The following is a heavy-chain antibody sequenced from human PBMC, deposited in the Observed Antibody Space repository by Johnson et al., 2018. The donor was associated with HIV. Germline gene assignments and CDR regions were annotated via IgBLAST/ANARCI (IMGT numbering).Heavy chain of an antibody. CDR1: GFTFGDYA. Sequence: QMQLVESGGGVVRPGGSLRLSCTTSGFTFGDYAMSWIRQAPGKGLEWVSNISSSGSTIYYADSVKGRFTISRDNAKNSLYLQMNSLRAEDQAVYYCARTPSLPGAFDIWGQGTMVTVSS. J-gene: IGHJ3*02. V-gene: IGHV3-11*04. CDR3: ARTPSLPGAFDI. CDR2: ISSSGSTI.